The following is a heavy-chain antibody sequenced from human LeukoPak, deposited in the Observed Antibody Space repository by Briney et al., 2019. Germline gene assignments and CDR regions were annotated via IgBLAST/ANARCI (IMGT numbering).Heavy chain of an antibody. D-gene: IGHD3-16*02. Sequence: GSLRLSCAASGFTVSSNYMSWVRQAPGKGLEWVSVIYSGGSTYYADSVKGRFTISRDNSKNTLHLQMNSLRAEDTAVYYCARWKGELSSYDYWGQGTLVTVSS. J-gene: IGHJ4*02. CDR3: ARWKGELSSYDY. CDR1: GFTVSSNY. CDR2: IYSGGST. V-gene: IGHV3-66*02.